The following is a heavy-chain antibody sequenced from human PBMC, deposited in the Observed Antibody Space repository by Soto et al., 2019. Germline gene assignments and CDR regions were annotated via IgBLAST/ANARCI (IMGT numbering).Heavy chain of an antibody. J-gene: IGHJ2*01. CDR1: GFTFSSYA. V-gene: IGHV3-23*01. CDR2: ISGSGGST. CDR3: ANAGGFGGYWYFDL. Sequence: EVQLLESGGGLVQPGGSLSLSCAASGFTFSSYAMSWVRQAPGKGLEWVSAISGSGGSTYYADSVKGRFTISRDNSKNTLYLHMNSLRAEDTAVYYCANAGGFGGYWYFDLWGRGTLVTVSS. D-gene: IGHD3-10*01.